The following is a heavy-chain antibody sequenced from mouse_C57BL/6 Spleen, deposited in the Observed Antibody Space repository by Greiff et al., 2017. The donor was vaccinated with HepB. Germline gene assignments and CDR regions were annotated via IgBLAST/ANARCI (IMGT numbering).Heavy chain of an antibody. V-gene: IGHV1-55*01. CDR3: AIGGNGNYYAMDY. CDR2: IYPGSGST. J-gene: IGHJ4*01. CDR1: GYTFTSYW. D-gene: IGHD1-1*02. Sequence: QVQLQQPGAELVKPGASVKMSCKASGYTFTSYWITWVKQRPGQGLEWIGDIYPGSGSTNYNEKFKSKATLTVDTSSSTAYMQLSSLTSEDSAVYYCAIGGNGNYYAMDYWGQGTSVTVSS.